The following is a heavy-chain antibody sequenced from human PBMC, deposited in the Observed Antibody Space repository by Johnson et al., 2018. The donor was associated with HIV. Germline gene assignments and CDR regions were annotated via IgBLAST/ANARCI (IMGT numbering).Heavy chain of an antibody. V-gene: IGHV3-30-3*01. CDR2: ISYDGSNK. CDR3: AREGEGYSSSWYVAFDI. Sequence: QVQLVESGGGVVQPGRSLRLSCAASGFTFSSYAMHWVRQAPGKGLEWVAVISYDGSNKYYADSVTGRFTISRDNSKNTLYLQMNSLRAEDTAVYYCAREGEGYSSSWYVAFDIWGQGTMVTVSS. D-gene: IGHD6-13*01. J-gene: IGHJ3*02. CDR1: GFTFSSYA.